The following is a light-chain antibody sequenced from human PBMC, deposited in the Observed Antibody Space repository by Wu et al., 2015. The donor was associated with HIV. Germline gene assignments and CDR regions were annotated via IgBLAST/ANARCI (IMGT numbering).Light chain of an antibody. V-gene: IGKV3-20*01. CDR1: QSLGNNW. CDR3: QQYTSSPIT. Sequence: ENVLTQSPGTLSVSPGERVTLSCKASQSLGNNWLARYQHKPGQPPKLLIYETSKRAADTPDRFSGAGSGTEFTLTITRLDPDDFAVYFCQQYTSSPITFGPGTRLEIK. CDR2: ETS. J-gene: IGKJ5*01.